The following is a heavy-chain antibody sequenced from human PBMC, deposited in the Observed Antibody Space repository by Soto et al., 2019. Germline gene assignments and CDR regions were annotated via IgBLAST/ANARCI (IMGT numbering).Heavy chain of an antibody. CDR3: ARSGYCSGGSCYDYYYYGMDV. CDR2: IYPGDSDT. V-gene: IGHV5-51*01. Sequence: GESLQISCKGSGYSFTSYWIGWVRQMPGKGLEWMGIIYPGDSDTRYSPSFQGQVTISADKSISTAYLQWSSLKASDTAMYYCARSGYCSGGSCYDYYYYGMDVWGQGTTVTVSS. CDR1: GYSFTSYW. J-gene: IGHJ6*02. D-gene: IGHD2-15*01.